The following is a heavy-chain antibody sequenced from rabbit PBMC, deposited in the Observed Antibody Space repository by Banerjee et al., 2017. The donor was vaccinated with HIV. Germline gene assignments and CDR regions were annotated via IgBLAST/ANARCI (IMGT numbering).Heavy chain of an antibody. D-gene: IGHD7-1*01. Sequence: QSLEESGGDLVKPGASLTLTCTASGFSFSSFYYMCWVRQAPGKGLEWIACIYAGSSSKTYYASWAKGRFTISKASSTTVTLQMTSLTAADTATYFCARGLNSAGAGLNLWGPGTLVTVS. CDR3: ARGLNSAGAGLNL. CDR2: IYAGSSSKT. CDR1: GFSFSSFYY. J-gene: IGHJ4*01. V-gene: IGHV1S40*01.